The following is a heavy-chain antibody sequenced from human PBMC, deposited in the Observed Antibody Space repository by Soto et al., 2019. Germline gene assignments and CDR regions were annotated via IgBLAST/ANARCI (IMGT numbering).Heavy chain of an antibody. J-gene: IGHJ5*02. Sequence: DVQLLESGGGLVQPGGSLRLSCAASGFTLRNYAMAWVRQVPGKGLEWVSTIGGGGDSTYYADSVKGRFTISRDNSKNTLYLQMNSLRAEDTAVYYCAKDRMDPWTDCSSTSCLGWFDPWGQGTLVTVSA. CDR3: AKDRMDPWTDCSSTSCLGWFDP. V-gene: IGHV3-23*01. CDR1: GFTLRNYA. CDR2: IGGGGDST. D-gene: IGHD2-2*01.